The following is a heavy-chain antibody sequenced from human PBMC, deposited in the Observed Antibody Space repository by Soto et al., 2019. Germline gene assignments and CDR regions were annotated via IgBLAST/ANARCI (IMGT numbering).Heavy chain of an antibody. V-gene: IGHV3-7*01. Sequence: EVQLAESGGGLVQPGGSLRLSCAASGFTFSSYWMSWVRQAPGKGLEWVANIKQDGSEKYYVDSVKGRFTISRDNAKNSLYLQMNSLRAEDPAVYYCARSIAARLNWFDPWGQGTLVTVSS. D-gene: IGHD6-6*01. CDR1: GFTFSSYW. CDR3: ARSIAARLNWFDP. CDR2: IKQDGSEK. J-gene: IGHJ5*02.